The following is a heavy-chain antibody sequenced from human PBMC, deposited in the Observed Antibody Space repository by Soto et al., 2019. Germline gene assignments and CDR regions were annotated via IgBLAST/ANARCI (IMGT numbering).Heavy chain of an antibody. D-gene: IGHD3-9*01. CDR2: IYYSGST. V-gene: IGHV4-30-4*01. CDR3: ARVYYDILTGYKIFDY. J-gene: IGHJ4*02. CDR1: GGSISSGDYY. Sequence: SETLSLTCTVSGGSISSGDYYWSWIRQPPGKGLEWIGYIYYSGSTYYNPSLKSRVTISVDTSKNQFSLKLSSVTAADTAVYYCARVYYDILTGYKIFDYWGQGTLVTVS.